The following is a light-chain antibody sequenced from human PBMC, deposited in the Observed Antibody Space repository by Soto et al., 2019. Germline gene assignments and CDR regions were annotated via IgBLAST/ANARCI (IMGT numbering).Light chain of an antibody. CDR2: AAS. Sequence: DIQMTQSPSSLSASVGDRVTIPCRASQRITNSLNWYQQKPGRAPNLLIYAASSLQSGVPSRFSGSGSGTDFTLTISSLQSEDFAVYYCQQYNNWPLTFGGGTKVDIK. J-gene: IGKJ4*01. CDR3: QQYNNWPLT. CDR1: QRITNS. V-gene: IGKV1-39*01.